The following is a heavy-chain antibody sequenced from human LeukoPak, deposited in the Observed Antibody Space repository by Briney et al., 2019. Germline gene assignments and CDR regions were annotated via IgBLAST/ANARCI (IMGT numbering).Heavy chain of an antibody. V-gene: IGHV3-30*01. Sequence: GGSLRLSCAASGFTFSSYAMHWVRQAPGKGLEWVAVKSYDGSNKYYADSVKGRFTISRDNSKNTLYLQMNSLRAEDTAVYYCARAREGLGIPNWFDPWGQGTLVTVSS. CDR1: GFTFSSYA. CDR3: ARAREGLGIPNWFDP. CDR2: KSYDGSNK. J-gene: IGHJ5*02. D-gene: IGHD7-27*01.